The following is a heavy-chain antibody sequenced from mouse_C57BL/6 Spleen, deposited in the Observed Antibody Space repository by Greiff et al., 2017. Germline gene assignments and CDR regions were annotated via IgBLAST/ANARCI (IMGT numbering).Heavy chain of an antibody. Sequence: EVQLQQSGPELVKPGASVKISCKASGYTFTDYYMNWVKQSHGKSLEWIGDINPNNGGTSYNQKFKGKATLTVDKSSSTAYMERRSLTSEDSAVYYCARSETGYFDDWGQGTTLTVSS. J-gene: IGHJ2*01. CDR3: ARSETGYFDD. V-gene: IGHV1-26*01. CDR1: GYTFTDYY. CDR2: INPNNGGT.